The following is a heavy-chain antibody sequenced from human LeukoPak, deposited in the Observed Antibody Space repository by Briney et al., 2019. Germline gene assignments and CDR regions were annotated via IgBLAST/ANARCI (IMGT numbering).Heavy chain of an antibody. CDR2: ISSSSSSTI. V-gene: IGHV3-48*01. J-gene: IGHJ4*02. Sequence: GGSLRLSCAASGFTFSSSSMNWVRQAPGKGLEWVSYISSSSSSTIYYADSVKGRFTISRDNAKNSLYLQMNSLRAEDTAVYYCARDKGISGYSIDYWGQGTLVTVSS. CDR1: GFTFSSSS. D-gene: IGHD3-22*01. CDR3: ARDKGISGYSIDY.